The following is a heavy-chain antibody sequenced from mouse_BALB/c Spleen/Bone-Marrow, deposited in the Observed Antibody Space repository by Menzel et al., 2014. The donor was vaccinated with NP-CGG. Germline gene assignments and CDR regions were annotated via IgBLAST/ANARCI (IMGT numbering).Heavy chain of an antibody. CDR1: GFNIKDTY. Sequence: VQLQQSGAELVKPGASVKLSCTASGFNIKDTYMHWVRQRPEQGLEWIGWIDTANGNTKYDPKLQGMATITADTSSNTAFQQHSSRTTSENAVYYCASGSSFGYFDYWGQGTTLTVSS. CDR2: IDTANGNT. CDR3: ASGSSFGYFDY. D-gene: IGHD1-1*01. V-gene: IGHV14-3*02. J-gene: IGHJ2*01.